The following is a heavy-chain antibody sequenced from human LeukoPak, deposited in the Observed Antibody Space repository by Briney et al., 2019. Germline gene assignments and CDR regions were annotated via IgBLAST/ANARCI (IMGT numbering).Heavy chain of an antibody. CDR3: ARDRCSSTSCSSHAFDI. D-gene: IGHD2-2*01. Sequence: ASVKVSCKASGGTFSSYAISWVRQAPGQGLEWMGGISPIFGTANYAQKFQGRVTITADESTSTAYMELSSLRSEDTAVYYCARDRCSSTSCSSHAFDIWGQGTMVTVSS. CDR1: GGTFSSYA. CDR2: ISPIFGTA. V-gene: IGHV1-69*13. J-gene: IGHJ3*02.